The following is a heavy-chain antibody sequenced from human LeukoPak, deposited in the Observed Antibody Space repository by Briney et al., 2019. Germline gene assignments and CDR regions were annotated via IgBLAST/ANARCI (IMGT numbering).Heavy chain of an antibody. Sequence: SQTLSLTCAVSGDSIGRGSYYWGWIRQPAGKAPEWIGRIFNTGSTSYNPSLKSRVTISVDTSENQFSLNLRSVTAADTAVYYCARDRGERRYFDWVFDLWGQGTLVTVSS. CDR3: ARDRGERRYFDWVFDL. CDR2: IFNTGST. V-gene: IGHV4-61*02. D-gene: IGHD3-9*01. J-gene: IGHJ4*02. CDR1: GDSIGRGSYY.